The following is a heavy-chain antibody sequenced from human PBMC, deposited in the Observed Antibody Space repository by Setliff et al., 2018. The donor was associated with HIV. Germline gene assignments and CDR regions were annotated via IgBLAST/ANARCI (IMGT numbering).Heavy chain of an antibody. CDR2: IWYDGSNK. CDR3: AKDGYSYGSSSYFDY. Sequence: PGGSLRLSCAASGFTFSNYGMHWVRQAPGKGLEWVAVIWYDGSNKYFADSVTGRFTISRDNSKNTLYLQMNSLRAEDTAVYYCAKDGYSYGSSSYFDYWGQGTLVTVSS. J-gene: IGHJ4*02. D-gene: IGHD5-18*01. CDR1: GFTFSNYG. V-gene: IGHV3-33*06.